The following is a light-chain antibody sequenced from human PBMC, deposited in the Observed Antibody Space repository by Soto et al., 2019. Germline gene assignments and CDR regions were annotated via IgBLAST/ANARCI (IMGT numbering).Light chain of an antibody. CDR3: MQPLQSPWT. CDR1: QSLLHSNGYNY. CDR2: LGS. J-gene: IGKJ1*01. V-gene: IGKV2-28*01. Sequence: DIVMTQSPLSLPVTPGEPASISCRSSQSLLHSNGYNYLDWYLQKPGQSPQVLIYLGSNRASGVPDRFSGSGSGTDFTLKISRVEAEDFGVYYCMQPLQSPWTCGHGTQVEIK.